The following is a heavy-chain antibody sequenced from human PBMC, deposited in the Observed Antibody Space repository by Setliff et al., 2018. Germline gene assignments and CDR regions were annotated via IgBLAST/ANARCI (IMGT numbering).Heavy chain of an antibody. CDR3: ARRWNFGPNGSGIHDGFDM. D-gene: IGHD3-10*01. CDR1: GYSISSGHF. CDR2: IFHSGST. Sequence: PSETLSLTCGVSGYSISSGHFWGWIRQPPGKGLEWLGNIFHSGSTYYNPSLKGRVTLSVDTTKNQFSLKLTSMTAADTAVYYCARRWNFGPNGSGIHDGFDMWGQGTMVTVSS. V-gene: IGHV4-38-2*01. J-gene: IGHJ3*02.